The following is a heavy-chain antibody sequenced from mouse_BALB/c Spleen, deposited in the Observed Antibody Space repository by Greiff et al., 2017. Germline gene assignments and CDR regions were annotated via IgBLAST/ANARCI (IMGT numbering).Heavy chain of an antibody. V-gene: IGHV5-9-4*01. Sequence: EVMLVESGGGLVKPGGSLKLSCAASGFTFSSYAMSWVRQSPEKRLEWVAEISSGGSYTYYPDTVTGRFTISRDNAKNTLYLEMSSLRSEDTAMYYCARDGYNAMDYWGQGTSVTASS. CDR1: GFTFSSYA. J-gene: IGHJ4*01. CDR2: ISSGGSYT. CDR3: ARDGYNAMDY.